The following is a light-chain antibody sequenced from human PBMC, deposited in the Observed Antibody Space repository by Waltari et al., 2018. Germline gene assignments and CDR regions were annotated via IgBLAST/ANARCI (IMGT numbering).Light chain of an antibody. V-gene: IGKV3-20*01. CDR3: QQYGSSPLT. CDR2: GAS. J-gene: IGKJ1*01. CDR1: HSVSSSY. Sequence: EIVLTQSPGTLSLSPGERATLSCRASHSVSSSYLAWYQPKPGQAPRLRTYGASSRTAGIPDRFSGSGSGTDFTLTIGRLEPEDFAVYYCQQYGSSPLTFGQGTKVEVK.